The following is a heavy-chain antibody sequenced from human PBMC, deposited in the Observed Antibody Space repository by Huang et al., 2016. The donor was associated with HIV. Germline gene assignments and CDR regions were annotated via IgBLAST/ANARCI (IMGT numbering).Heavy chain of an antibody. V-gene: IGHV4-39*01. D-gene: IGHD1-26*01. CDR1: GSSISSSTYY. CDR2: IYSGRT. Sequence: QLQLQESGPGLVKPSETLSLTCTVSGSSISSSTYYWGLIRQPPGKGLEWIGTIYSGRTYYHPARNSLVTISVDTSKNQVSLNLSSVTAADTAVYYVARQGGATAFGYWGQGTLVTVSS. J-gene: IGHJ4*02. CDR3: ARQGGATAFGY.